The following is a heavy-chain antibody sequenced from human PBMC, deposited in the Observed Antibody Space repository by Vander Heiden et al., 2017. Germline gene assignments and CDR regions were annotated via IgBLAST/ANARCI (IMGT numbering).Heavy chain of an antibody. CDR2: ISYDGSNK. V-gene: IGHV3-30*04. Sequence: QVQLVESGGGVVQPGRSLRLPCAASGFTFSSYAMHWVRQAPGKGLEWVAVISYDGSNKYYADSVKGRFTISRDNSKNTLYLQMNSLRAEDTAVYYCARGSRPIYSSSWYYFDYWGQGTLVTVSS. CDR1: GFTFSSYA. D-gene: IGHD6-13*01. CDR3: ARGSRPIYSSSWYYFDY. J-gene: IGHJ4*02.